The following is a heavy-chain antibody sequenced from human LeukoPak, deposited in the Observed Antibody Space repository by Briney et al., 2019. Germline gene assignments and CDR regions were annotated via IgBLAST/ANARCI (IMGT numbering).Heavy chain of an antibody. CDR2: IYYSGST. CDR3: ARHSAAAILPFDY. J-gene: IGHJ4*02. CDR1: GGSISSSSYY. Sequence: SETLSLTCTVSGGSISSSSYYWGWIRQPPGKGLEWIGSIYYSGSTYYNPSLKGRVTISVDTSKNQFSLKLSSVTAADTAVYYCARHSAAAILPFDYWGQGTLVTVSS. V-gene: IGHV4-39*01. D-gene: IGHD2-2*01.